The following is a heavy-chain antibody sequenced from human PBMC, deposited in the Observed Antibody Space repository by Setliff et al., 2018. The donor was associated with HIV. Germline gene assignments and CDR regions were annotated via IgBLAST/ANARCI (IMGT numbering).Heavy chain of an antibody. V-gene: IGHV3-73*01. D-gene: IGHD3-22*01. CDR3: TRPQYIYDNSDSDN. J-gene: IGHJ4*02. CDR2: IKTEAEGYAT. CDR1: GFAFGSFA. Sequence: PGGSLRLSCAASGFAFGSFAMSWIRQAPGKGLEWVGRIKTEAEGYATAYAASVKGRFTISRDDSKNTAYLQMNSLKTEDTAIYYCTRPQYIYDNSDSDNWGQGALVTVSS.